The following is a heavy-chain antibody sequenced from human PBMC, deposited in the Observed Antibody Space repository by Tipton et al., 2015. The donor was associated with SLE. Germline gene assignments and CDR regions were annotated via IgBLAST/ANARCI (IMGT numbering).Heavy chain of an antibody. J-gene: IGHJ4*02. CDR2: IYYSGST. D-gene: IGHD3-22*01. CDR1: GGSISSSSYY. Sequence: TLSLTCTVSGGSISSSSYYWGWIRQPPGKRLEWIGSIYYSGSTYYNPSLKSRVTISVDTSKNQFSLNLNSVTAADMAVYYCARIRYAYDSSGYSLFDSWGQGTLVTISS. V-gene: IGHV4-39*07. CDR3: ARIRYAYDSSGYSLFDS.